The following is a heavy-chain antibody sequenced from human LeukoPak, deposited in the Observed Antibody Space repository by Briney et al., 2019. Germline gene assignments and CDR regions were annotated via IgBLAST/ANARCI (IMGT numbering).Heavy chain of an antibody. CDR3: ASRLYCSNTRCRNFPFAY. CDR1: GGTFSSYA. D-gene: IGHD2-2*01. V-gene: IGHV1-69*13. Sequence: ASVMVSCKASGGTFSSYAINWVRQAPGQGLEWMGGIIPIFGTANYAQKFQDRATITADESTSTAYMELSSLRSEVTAIYYCASRLYCSNTRCRNFPFAYWGQGTLVTVSS. CDR2: IIPIFGTA. J-gene: IGHJ4*02.